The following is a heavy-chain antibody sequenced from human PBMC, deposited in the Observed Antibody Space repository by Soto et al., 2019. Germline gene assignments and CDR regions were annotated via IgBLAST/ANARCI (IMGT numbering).Heavy chain of an antibody. J-gene: IGHJ5*02. CDR2: ISGSGGST. CDR3: AREGWPDIVVVPAAQGNWFDP. CDR1: GFNFSSYS. D-gene: IGHD2-2*01. Sequence: PGGSLRLSCAASGFNFSSYSMSWVRQAPGKGLEWVSAISGSGGSTYYADSVKGRFTISRDNSKNTLYLQMNSLRAEDTAVYYCAREGWPDIVVVPAAQGNWFDPWGQGTLVTVSS. V-gene: IGHV3-23*01.